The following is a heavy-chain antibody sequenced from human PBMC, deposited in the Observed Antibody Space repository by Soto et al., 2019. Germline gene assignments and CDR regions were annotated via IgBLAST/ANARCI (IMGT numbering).Heavy chain of an antibody. J-gene: IGHJ4*02. CDR3: ARDPPYYDFWSGYGPFDY. Sequence: ASVKGSCKASGYTFTSDGISWVRQAPGQGLEWMGWISAYNGNTNYAQKLQGRVTMTTDTSTSTAYMELRSLRSDDTAVYYCARDPPYYDFWSGYGPFDYWGQGTLVTVSS. V-gene: IGHV1-18*01. CDR2: ISAYNGNT. CDR1: GYTFTSDG. D-gene: IGHD3-3*01.